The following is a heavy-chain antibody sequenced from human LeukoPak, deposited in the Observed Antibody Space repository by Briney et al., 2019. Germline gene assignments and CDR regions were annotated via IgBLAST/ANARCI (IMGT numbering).Heavy chain of an antibody. V-gene: IGHV4-34*01. CDR1: GGSFSSYY. Sequence: SETLSLTCAVYGGSFSSYYWSWIRQPPGKGLEWIGEINHSGSTNYNPSLKSRVTISVDTSKNQFSLKLSSVTAADTAVYYCARGRFLAVAASLRSWYDPWGQGTVVTVSS. D-gene: IGHD6-19*01. J-gene: IGHJ5*02. CDR3: ARGRFLAVAASLRSWYDP. CDR2: INHSGST.